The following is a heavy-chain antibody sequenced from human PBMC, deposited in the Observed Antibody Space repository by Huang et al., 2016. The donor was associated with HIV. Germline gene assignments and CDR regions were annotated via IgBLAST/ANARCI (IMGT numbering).Heavy chain of an antibody. CDR3: ARILMYYNSSGYGFDY. V-gene: IGHV4-34*01. CDR1: GGSFSGYY. CDR2: INHSGST. D-gene: IGHD3-22*01. J-gene: IGHJ4*02. Sequence: QVQLQQWGAGLLKPSETLSLTCAVYGGSFSGYYWSWIRQPPGKGLERSGEINHSGSTNYNPSLKSRVTISVDTSKNQFSLKLSSVTAADTAVYYCARILMYYNSSGYGFDYWGQGTLVTVSS.